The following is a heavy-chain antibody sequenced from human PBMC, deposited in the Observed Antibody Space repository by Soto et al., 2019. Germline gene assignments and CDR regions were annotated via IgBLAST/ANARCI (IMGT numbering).Heavy chain of an antibody. V-gene: IGHV4-39*01. D-gene: IGHD4-17*01. CDR3: ARQPNYDYGDYGPSDY. CDR2: VHLGGRT. Sequence: SETLSLTXTVSGGYMSSSSYYWGWIRQPPGKGLEWIGSVHLGGRTYYNPSLKRRVTISLDTSKKKVSLKLSSLTAADTAVYYCARQPNYDYGDYGPSDYWGQGTLVTVSS. J-gene: IGHJ4*02. CDR1: GGYMSSSSYY.